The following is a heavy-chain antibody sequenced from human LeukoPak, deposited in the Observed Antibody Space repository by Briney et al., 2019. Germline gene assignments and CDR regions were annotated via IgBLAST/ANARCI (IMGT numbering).Heavy chain of an antibody. CDR2: INVINSGNT. Sequence: ASVNVSCKASGYTFSNYGINWVRQAPGQGLEWMGWINVINSGNTRYAQNFQGRLTMTTDTSTTTAYMELRSLRSDDTAVYYCSREFPFCGADCFSGVFDIWGQGTMVTVS. J-gene: IGHJ3*02. D-gene: IGHD2-21*02. V-gene: IGHV1-18*01. CDR1: GYTFSNYG. CDR3: SREFPFCGADCFSGVFDI.